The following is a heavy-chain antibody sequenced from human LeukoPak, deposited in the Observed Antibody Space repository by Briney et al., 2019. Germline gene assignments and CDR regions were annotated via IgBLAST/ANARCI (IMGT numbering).Heavy chain of an antibody. J-gene: IGHJ6*02. CDR1: GFTFSSYA. D-gene: IGHD3-10*01. Sequence: GGSLRLSCAASGFTFSSYAMNWVRQAPGKGLEWVSVLSGSGGSTCYADSVKGRFTVSRDNSKNTLHLQMNSLRAEDTAVYYCARGPLTIEYNAMDVWGQGTTVTVSS. CDR2: LSGSGGST. CDR3: ARGPLTIEYNAMDV. V-gene: IGHV3-23*01.